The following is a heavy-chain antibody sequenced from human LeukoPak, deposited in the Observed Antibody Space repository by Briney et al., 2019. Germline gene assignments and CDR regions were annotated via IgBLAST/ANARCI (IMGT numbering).Heavy chain of an antibody. V-gene: IGHV1-46*01. J-gene: IGHJ5*02. CDR1: GYTFSNFG. CDR3: ARSPHRYCSGGSCYDLNWFDP. CDR2: INPSGGST. Sequence: ASVKVSCKTSGYTFSNFGINWVRQAPGQGLEWMGIINPSGGSTSYAQKFQGRVTMTRDMSTSTVYMELSSLRSEDTAVYYCARSPHRYCSGGSCYDLNWFDPWGQGTLVTVSS. D-gene: IGHD2-15*01.